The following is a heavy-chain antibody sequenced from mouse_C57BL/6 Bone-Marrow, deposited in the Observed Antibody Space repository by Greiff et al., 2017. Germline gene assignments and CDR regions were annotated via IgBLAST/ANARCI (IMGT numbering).Heavy chain of an antibody. CDR3: TRGLYDGYSFDY. CDR1: GYTFTDYE. CDR2: IDPETGGT. V-gene: IGHV1-15*01. Sequence: VQLQQSGAELVRPGASVTLSCKASGYTFTDYEMHWVQQTPVHGLEWIGAIDPETGGTAYNQKFKGKAILTADKSSNTAYMELRSLTSEYSAVYCCTRGLYDGYSFDYWGQGTTLTVSS. D-gene: IGHD2-3*01. J-gene: IGHJ2*01.